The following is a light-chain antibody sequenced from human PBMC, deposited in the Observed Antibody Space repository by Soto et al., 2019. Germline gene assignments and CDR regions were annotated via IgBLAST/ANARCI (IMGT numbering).Light chain of an antibody. Sequence: EIVLTQSPATLSLSPGERATLSCRASQSVGGHLAWYQQKPGQAPRLLIYYASDRATGIPARFSGSGSETDFTLTISSLEPDDFAVYYCQQRNNWPPSITFGQGTRLEIK. CDR2: YAS. CDR1: QSVGGH. CDR3: QQRNNWPPSIT. V-gene: IGKV3-11*01. J-gene: IGKJ5*01.